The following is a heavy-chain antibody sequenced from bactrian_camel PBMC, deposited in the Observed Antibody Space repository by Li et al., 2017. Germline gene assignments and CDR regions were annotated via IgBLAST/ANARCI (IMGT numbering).Heavy chain of an antibody. V-gene: IGHV3S42*01. CDR1: GYTGATYF. CDR3: AADWNWDRCGNYGHDPNDYNY. J-gene: IGHJ4*01. Sequence: VQLVESGGGSVQAGGSLRLSCAVSGYTGATYFIGWFRQAPGKEREGVAAIHSQGHFTRYADAVRGRFTISQDYIKRTLNLQMNSLRPEDTAMYYCAADWNWDRCGNYGHDPNDYNYWGQGTQVTVS. D-gene: IGHD7*01. CDR2: IHSQGHFT.